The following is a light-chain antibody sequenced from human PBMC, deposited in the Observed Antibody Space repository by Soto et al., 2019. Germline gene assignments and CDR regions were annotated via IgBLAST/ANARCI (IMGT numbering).Light chain of an antibody. CDR3: FSYAGSRTFVV. V-gene: IGLV2-23*03. CDR2: EGS. J-gene: IGLJ2*01. CDR1: SNDVGSYNL. Sequence: QSALTQPASVSGSPGQSITISCTGTSNDVGSYNLVSWYQHHPGKAPKLMIYEGSKRPSGVSDRFSGSKSGNTASLTISGLQAEDEADYYCFSYAGSRTFVVFGGGTKVTVL.